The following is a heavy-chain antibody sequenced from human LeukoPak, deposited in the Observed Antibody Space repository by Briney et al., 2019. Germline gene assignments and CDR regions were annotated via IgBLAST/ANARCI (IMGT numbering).Heavy chain of an antibody. D-gene: IGHD2-2*01. CDR1: GYTFTGYY. CDR3: ARDRCSSTSCYPNWFDP. CDR2: INPNSGGT. J-gene: IGHJ5*02. Sequence: ASVMVSCKASGYTFTGYYMHWVRQAPGQGLEWMGWINPNSGGTNYAQKFQGRVTMTRDTSISTAYMELSRLRSDDTAVYYCARDRCSSTSCYPNWFDPWGQGTLVTVSS. V-gene: IGHV1-2*02.